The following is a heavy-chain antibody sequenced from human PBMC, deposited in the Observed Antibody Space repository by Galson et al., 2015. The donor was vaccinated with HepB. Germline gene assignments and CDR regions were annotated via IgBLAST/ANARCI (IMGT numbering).Heavy chain of an antibody. J-gene: IGHJ3*02. V-gene: IGHV5-51*03. D-gene: IGHD3-22*01. CDR2: IYPGDSDT. CDR1: GYSFTSYW. CDR3: AGFFYDSSGYYEDAFDI. Sequence: QSGAEVKKPGESLKISCKGSGYSFTSYWIGWVRQMPGKGLEWMGIIYPGDSDTRYSPSFQGRVTISADKSISTAYLQWSSLKASDTAMYYCAGFFYDSSGYYEDAFDIWGQGTMVTVSS.